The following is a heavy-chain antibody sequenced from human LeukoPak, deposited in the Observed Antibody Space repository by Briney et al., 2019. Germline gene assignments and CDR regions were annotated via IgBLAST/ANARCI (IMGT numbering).Heavy chain of an antibody. CDR3: ARDKQATHYYYGMDV. CDR1: GFTFSSYE. V-gene: IGHV3-48*03. CDR2: ISSSGSTI. J-gene: IGHJ6*04. Sequence: PGGSLRLSCAASGFTFSSYEMNWVRQAPGKGLEWVSYISSSGSTIYYADSVKGRFTISRDNAKNSLYLQMNSLRAEDTAVYYCARDKQATHYYYGMDVWGKGTTVTVSS. D-gene: IGHD6-13*01.